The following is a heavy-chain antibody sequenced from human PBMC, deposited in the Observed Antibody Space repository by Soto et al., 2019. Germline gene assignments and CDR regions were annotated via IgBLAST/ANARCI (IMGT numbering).Heavy chain of an antibody. CDR1: GGSISSSDYY. CDR2: ICYTEIT. CDR3: ARRYSGAYAWQH. D-gene: IGHD3-22*01. J-gene: IGHJ1*01. V-gene: IGHV4-39*07. Sequence: PSETLSLTCTVSGGSISSSDYYWGWIRQAPGKGLEWIGTICYTEITYYNPSLKSRLTISVDPSKNQFSLKLSSVTAADAAVYYCARRYSGAYAWQHWGQGTQVTVSS.